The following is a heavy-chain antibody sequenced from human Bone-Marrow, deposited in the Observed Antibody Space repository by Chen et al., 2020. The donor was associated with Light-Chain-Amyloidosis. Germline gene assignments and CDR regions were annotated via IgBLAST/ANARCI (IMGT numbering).Heavy chain of an antibody. CDR2: IYPDDSDA. CDR3: ARRRDGYNLDY. Sequence: EVQLEQSGPEVKKPGESLKISCKGSGYTFPNYWIGWVRQMPGKGLEWMGVIYPDDSDARYSPSFEGQVTISADKSITTAYLQWRSLKASDTAMYYCARRRDGYNLDYWGQGTLVTDSS. D-gene: IGHD5-12*01. CDR1: GYTFPNYW. V-gene: IGHV5-51*01. J-gene: IGHJ4*02.